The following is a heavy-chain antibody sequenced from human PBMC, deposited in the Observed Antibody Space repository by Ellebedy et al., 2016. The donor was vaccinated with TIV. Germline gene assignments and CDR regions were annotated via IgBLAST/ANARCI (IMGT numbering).Heavy chain of an antibody. CDR1: GLTVSNNY. J-gene: IGHJ4*02. CDR2: IYSGGNT. V-gene: IGHV3-53*01. CDR3: ASSPSQGY. Sequence: GESLKISCAASGLTVSNNYMSWVRQAPGKGLEWVSVIYSGGNTFYAESVKGRFTISRDSSQNTLYLRMDSLRAEDTAVYYCASSPSQGYWGQGTLVTVSS.